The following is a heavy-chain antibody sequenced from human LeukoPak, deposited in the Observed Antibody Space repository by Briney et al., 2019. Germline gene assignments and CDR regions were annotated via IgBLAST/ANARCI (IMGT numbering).Heavy chain of an antibody. D-gene: IGHD3-10*01. CDR2: IIPILGIA. Sequence: GGSLRLSCGASGGTFSSYAISWVRQAPGQGLEWMGRIIPILGIANYAQKFQGRVTITADKSTSTAYMELSSLRSEDTAVYYCARGGVGYYGSGSYYFDYWGQGTLVTVSS. J-gene: IGHJ4*02. V-gene: IGHV1-69*04. CDR1: GGTFSSYA. CDR3: ARGGVGYYGSGSYYFDY.